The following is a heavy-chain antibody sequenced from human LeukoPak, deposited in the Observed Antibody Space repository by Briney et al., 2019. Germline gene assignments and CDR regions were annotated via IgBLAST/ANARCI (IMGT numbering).Heavy chain of an antibody. Sequence: GASVKVSCKASGYTFTGYYMHWVRQAPGQGLEWMGWINPNSGGTNYAQKFQGRVTMTRDTSISTAYMELSRLRSDDTAVYYCARARHQLRYFDWLFLGHDYWGQGTLVTVSS. V-gene: IGHV1-2*02. CDR3: ARARHQLRYFDWLFLGHDY. CDR2: INPNSGGT. CDR1: GYTFTGYY. J-gene: IGHJ4*02. D-gene: IGHD3-9*01.